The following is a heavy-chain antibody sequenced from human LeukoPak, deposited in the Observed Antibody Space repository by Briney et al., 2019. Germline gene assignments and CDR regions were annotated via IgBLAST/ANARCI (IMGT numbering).Heavy chain of an antibody. CDR3: ASRPGLYNWFDP. CDR2: IIPIFGTA. CDR1: GGTFSSYA. V-gene: IGHV1-69*13. J-gene: IGHJ5*02. Sequence: SVKVSCKASGGTFSSYAISWVRQAPGQGLEWMGGIIPIFGTANYAQKFQGRVTITADESTSTAYMELSSLRSEDTAVYYCASRPGLYNWFDPWGQGTLVTVSS.